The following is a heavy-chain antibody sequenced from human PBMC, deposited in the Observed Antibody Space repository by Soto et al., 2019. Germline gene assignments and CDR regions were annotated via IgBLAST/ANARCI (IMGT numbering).Heavy chain of an antibody. CDR3: ARGIVVVVAATLSETDAFDI. V-gene: IGHV4-59*01. CDR2: IYYSGST. D-gene: IGHD2-15*01. Sequence: ASETLSLTCTVSGGSISSYYWSWIRQPPGKGLEWIGYIYYSGSTNYNPSLKSRVTISVDTSKNQFSLKLSSVTAADTAVYYCARGIVVVVAATLSETDAFDIWGQGTMVIVS. CDR1: GGSISSYY. J-gene: IGHJ3*02.